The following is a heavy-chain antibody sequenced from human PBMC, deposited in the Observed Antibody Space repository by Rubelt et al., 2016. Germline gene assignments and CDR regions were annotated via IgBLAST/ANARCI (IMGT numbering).Heavy chain of an antibody. CDR3: ARGIAAPGTDY. CDR2: IWHDGTDK. D-gene: IGHD6-13*01. V-gene: IGHV3-33*01. J-gene: IGHJ4*02. Sequence: GKGLEWVAVIWHDGTDKYYADSVKRRFTISRDNSKNTLFLQMNSLRVEDTAVHYCARGIAAPGTDYWGQGTLVTVSP.